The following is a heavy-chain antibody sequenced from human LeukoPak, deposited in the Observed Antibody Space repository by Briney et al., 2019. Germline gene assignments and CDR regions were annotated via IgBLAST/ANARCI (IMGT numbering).Heavy chain of an antibody. V-gene: IGHV3-30-3*01. CDR1: GFSFSTYA. D-gene: IGHD1-1*01. CDR3: VRDDHSTLGTTLDY. CDR2: ISYDGNNK. J-gene: IGHJ4*02. Sequence: PGKSLRLSCAASGFSFSTYAMDWVRQAPGKGLEWVAAISYDGNNKYYADSVKGRFTFSRDNSKNTLYLQMNSLRAEDTAVYFCVRDDHSTLGTTLDYWGQGTLVTVSS.